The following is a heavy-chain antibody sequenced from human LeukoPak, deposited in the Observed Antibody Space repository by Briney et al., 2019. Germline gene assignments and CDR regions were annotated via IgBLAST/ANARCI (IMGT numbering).Heavy chain of an antibody. CDR3: ARASIAAAGYYFDY. CDR1: GFTVSTNY. V-gene: IGHV3-66*01. J-gene: IGHJ4*02. D-gene: IGHD6-13*01. CDR2: IYSGGST. Sequence: PGGSPRLSCAASGFTVSTNYMTWVRQAPRKGLEWVSVIYSGGSTYYADSVKGRFTISRDNSKNTLYLQMNSLRAEDTAVYYCARASIAAAGYYFDYWGQGTLVTVSS.